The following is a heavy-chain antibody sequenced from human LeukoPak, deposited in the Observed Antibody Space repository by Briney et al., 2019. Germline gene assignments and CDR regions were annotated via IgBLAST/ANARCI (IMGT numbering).Heavy chain of an antibody. V-gene: IGHV3-23*01. D-gene: IGHD3-22*01. Sequence: PGGSLRLSCAASGFTFSSYAMSWVRQAPGQGLEWVSTVTGSGGSTFYADYVKGRFTISRDNAKNSLYLQMNSLRAEDTALYYCAKDLGYDSSGSFDYWGQGTLVTVSS. CDR2: VTGSGGST. J-gene: IGHJ4*02. CDR3: AKDLGYDSSGSFDY. CDR1: GFTFSSYA.